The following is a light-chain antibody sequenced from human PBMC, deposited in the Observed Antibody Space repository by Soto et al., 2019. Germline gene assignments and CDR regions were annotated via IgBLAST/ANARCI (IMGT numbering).Light chain of an antibody. V-gene: IGKV3-15*01. CDR2: SAS. Sequence: IVVTQSPATLSVSPGERATLSCRASQSISRSIAWYQQKPGQAPRLVIFSASTRATGFPPRFNGTGSGTEFTLTISSLQPDDFATYYCQQYNSYSITFGQGTRLEI. J-gene: IGKJ5*01. CDR1: QSISRS. CDR3: QQYNSYSIT.